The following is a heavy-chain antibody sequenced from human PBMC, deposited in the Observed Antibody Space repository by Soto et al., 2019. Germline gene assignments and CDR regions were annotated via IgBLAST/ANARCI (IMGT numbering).Heavy chain of an antibody. Sequence: PVGALRLSCAASGFPFDSFAMNWLRQAPGRGLEWVSIISGNGGISYYSDSVRGRFTVSRDNSKSTLYLQMIGLRDDDTAVYFCATRFSSGWSRYNYFGPWGQGTLVTVSS. J-gene: IGHJ5*02. CDR1: GFPFDSFA. V-gene: IGHV3-23*01. D-gene: IGHD6-19*01. CDR3: ATRFSSGWSRYNYFGP. CDR2: ISGNGGIS.